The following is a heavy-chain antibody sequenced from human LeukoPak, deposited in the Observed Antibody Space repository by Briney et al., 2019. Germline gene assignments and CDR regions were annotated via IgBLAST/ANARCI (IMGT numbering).Heavy chain of an antibody. Sequence: PGGSLRLSCAASGFTFSDYYMSWIRQAPGKGLEWVSYISSSGSTIYYADSVKGRFTISRGNAKNSLYLQMNSLRAEDTAVYYCARELLSVSIAAAGDYWGQGTLVTVSS. D-gene: IGHD6-13*01. J-gene: IGHJ4*02. V-gene: IGHV3-11*04. CDR1: GFTFSDYY. CDR2: ISSSGSTI. CDR3: ARELLSVSIAAAGDY.